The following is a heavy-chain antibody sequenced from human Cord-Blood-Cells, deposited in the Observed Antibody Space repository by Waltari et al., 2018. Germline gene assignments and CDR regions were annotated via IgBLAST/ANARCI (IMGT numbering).Heavy chain of an antibody. CDR3: ARGGGYCSSTSCFVKSYYYYGMDV. V-gene: IGHV4-34*01. CDR1: GGSFSGYY. J-gene: IGHJ6*02. CDR2: INHSGNH. Sequence: QVQLQQWGAGLLKPSETLSLTCAVYGGSFSGYYWRWIRQPPGKGLEWMGEINHSGNHNYNPALKSRVTISVATSKNQFSLKLSSVTAADTAVYYCARGGGYCSSTSCFVKSYYYYGMDVWGQGTTVTVSS. D-gene: IGHD2-2*01.